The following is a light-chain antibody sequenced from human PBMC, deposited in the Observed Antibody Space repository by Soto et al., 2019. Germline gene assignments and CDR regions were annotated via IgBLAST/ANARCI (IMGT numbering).Light chain of an antibody. V-gene: IGKV3-20*01. Sequence: EIVLTQSPGTLSLSPGERATLSCRASQSVSSSYLAWYQQKPGQAPRLIIYGASDRATGSPDRFSGSGSGTDFTLTISSLEPEDFAVYYCQQYGSSPYTFGQGTKLEIK. CDR3: QQYGSSPYT. CDR2: GAS. J-gene: IGKJ2*01. CDR1: QSVSSSY.